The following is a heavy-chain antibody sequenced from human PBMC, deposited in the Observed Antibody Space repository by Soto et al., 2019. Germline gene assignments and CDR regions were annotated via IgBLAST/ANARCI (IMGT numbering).Heavy chain of an antibody. CDR1: GGSINSGDYY. J-gene: IGHJ4*02. CDR2: IYYSGST. Sequence: SETLSLTCSVSGGSINSGDYYWSWIRQSPGKGLEWIGYIYYSGSTYYNPSLKSRSTISVDTSKNQFFLDVDSVTAADTAVYYCARLYTGYEAFDYWGQGTLVTVSS. D-gene: IGHD5-12*01. CDR3: ARLYTGYEAFDY. V-gene: IGHV4-30-4*01.